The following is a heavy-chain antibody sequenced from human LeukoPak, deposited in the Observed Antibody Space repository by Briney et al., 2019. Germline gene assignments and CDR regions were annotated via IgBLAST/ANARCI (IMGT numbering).Heavy chain of an antibody. D-gene: IGHD3-22*01. CDR2: ISYDGSNK. J-gene: IGHJ4*02. CDR1: GFTFSSYA. Sequence: GRSLRLSCAASGFTFSSYAMHWVRQAPGKGLEWVAVISYDGSNKYYADSVKGRFTISRDISKNTLYLQMNSLRAEDTAVYYCAREPPTRLYGSSGYWGRWGQGTLVTVSS. CDR3: AREPPTRLYGSSGYWGR. V-gene: IGHV3-30-3*01.